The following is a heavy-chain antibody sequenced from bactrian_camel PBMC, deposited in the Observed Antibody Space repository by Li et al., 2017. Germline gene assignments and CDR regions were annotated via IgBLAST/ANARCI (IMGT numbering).Heavy chain of an antibody. V-gene: IGHV3S53*01. CDR3: AADRRRHGPPSLRPGDYSV. Sequence: VQLVESGGGSVQAGGSLRLSCAFDAYTPANVRMAWFRQAPGKEREGVASLASDGSSIYANSLKGRFSISKDNARNWLDLQMDSLEPGDTARYYCAADRRRHGPPSLRPGDYSVWGQGTQ. J-gene: IGHJ4*01. CDR2: LASDGSS. CDR1: AYTPANVR. D-gene: IGHD2*01.